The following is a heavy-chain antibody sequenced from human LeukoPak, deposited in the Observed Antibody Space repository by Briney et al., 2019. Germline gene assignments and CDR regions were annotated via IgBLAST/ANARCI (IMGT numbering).Heavy chain of an antibody. V-gene: IGHV3-33*06. CDR2: IWYDGSNK. CDR1: GFTFSSYG. Sequence: GGSLRLSCAASGFTFSSYGMHWVRQAPGKGLEWVAVIWYDGSNKYYADSVKGRFTISRDNSKNTLYLQMNSLRAEDTAVYYCAKSGGPDYYYYGMDVWGQGTTVTVSS. D-gene: IGHD2-15*01. CDR3: AKSGGPDYYYYGMDV. J-gene: IGHJ6*02.